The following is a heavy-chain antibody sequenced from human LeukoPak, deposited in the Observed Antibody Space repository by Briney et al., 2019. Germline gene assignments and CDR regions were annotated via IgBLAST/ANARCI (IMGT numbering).Heavy chain of an antibody. CDR3: ARVSQQLVLVGAFDI. CDR1: GFTFSSYS. D-gene: IGHD6-13*01. J-gene: IGHJ3*02. V-gene: IGHV3-21*01. CDR2: ISSSSSYI. Sequence: GGSLRLTCAGSGFTFSSYSMNWVRQAPGKGLERVSSISSSSSYIYYADSVKGRFTISRDNSKNTLYLQMNSLRAEDTAVYYCARVSQQLVLVGAFDIWGQGTMVTVSS.